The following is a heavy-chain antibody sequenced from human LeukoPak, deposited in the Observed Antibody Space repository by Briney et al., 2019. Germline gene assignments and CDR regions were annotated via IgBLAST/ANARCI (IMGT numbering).Heavy chain of an antibody. Sequence: ASVKASCKASGYTFTSYYMHWVRQAPGQGLEWMGIINPSGGSTGYAQKFQGRVTMTRDTSISTAYMELSRLRSDDTAVYYCAREDDTSWFDPWGQGTLVTVSS. V-gene: IGHV1-46*01. CDR1: GYTFTSYY. CDR2: INPSGGST. J-gene: IGHJ5*02. CDR3: AREDDTSWFDP. D-gene: IGHD3-22*01.